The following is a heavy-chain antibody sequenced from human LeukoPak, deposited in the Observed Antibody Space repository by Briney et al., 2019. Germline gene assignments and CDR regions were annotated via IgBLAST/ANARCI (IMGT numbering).Heavy chain of an antibody. CDR3: ANSRPDYVWGSYRSTGY. V-gene: IGHV3-23*01. CDR2: ISGSGGST. D-gene: IGHD3-16*02. CDR1: GFTFSSYA. J-gene: IGHJ4*02. Sequence: GGSLRLSCAASGFTFSSYAMSWVRQAPGKGLEWVSAISGSGGSTYYADSVKGRFTISRDNSKNTLYLQMNSLRAEDTAVYYCANSRPDYVWGSYRSTGYWGQGTLVTVSS.